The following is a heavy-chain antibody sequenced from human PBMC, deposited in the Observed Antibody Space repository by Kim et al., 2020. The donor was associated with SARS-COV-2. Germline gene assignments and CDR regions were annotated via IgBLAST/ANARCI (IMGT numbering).Heavy chain of an antibody. CDR2: ISAYNGNT. J-gene: IGHJ4*02. V-gene: IGHV1-18*04. D-gene: IGHD2-2*01. Sequence: ASVKVSCKASGYTFTSYGISWVRQAPGQGLEWMGWISAYNGNTNYAQKLQGRVTMTTDTSTSTAYMELRSLRSDDTAVYYCARAAMSTLFVPAAKFPFGYWGQGTLVTVSS. CDR3: ARAAMSTLFVPAAKFPFGY. CDR1: GYTFTSYG.